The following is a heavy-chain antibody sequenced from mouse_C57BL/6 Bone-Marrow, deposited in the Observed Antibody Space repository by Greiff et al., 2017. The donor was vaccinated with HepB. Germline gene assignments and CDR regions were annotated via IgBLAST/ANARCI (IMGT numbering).Heavy chain of an antibody. Sequence: EVKLMESGTVLARPGASAKMSCKTSGYTFTSYWMHWVKQRPGQGLEWIGAIYPGNSDTSYNQKFKGKAKLTAVTSASTAYMELSSLTNEDSAVYYCTRRSTTASYWYFDVWGTGTTVTVSS. J-gene: IGHJ1*03. CDR2: IYPGNSDT. CDR3: TRRSTTASYWYFDV. CDR1: GYTFTSYW. V-gene: IGHV1-5*01. D-gene: IGHD1-2*01.